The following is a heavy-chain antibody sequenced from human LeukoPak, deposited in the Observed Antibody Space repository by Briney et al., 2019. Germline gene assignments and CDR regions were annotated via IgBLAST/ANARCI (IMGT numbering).Heavy chain of an antibody. CDR1: GYTFTSYY. D-gene: IGHD6-6*01. CDR3: ASTQGSIAARGRPFDAFDI. CDR2: INPSGGST. V-gene: IGHV1-46*01. J-gene: IGHJ3*02. Sequence: ASVKVSCKASGYTFTSYYMHWVRQAPGQGLEWMGIINPSGGSTSYAQKFQGRVTMTRDTSTSTVYMELSSLRSEDTAVYYCASTQGSIAARGRPFDAFDIWGQGTMVTVSS.